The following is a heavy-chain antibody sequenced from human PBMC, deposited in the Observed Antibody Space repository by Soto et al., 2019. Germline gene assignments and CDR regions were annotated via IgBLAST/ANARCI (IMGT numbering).Heavy chain of an antibody. CDR3: ARGIYVGSSGYYLGF. V-gene: IGHV4-39*01. D-gene: IGHD3-22*01. Sequence: QLQLQESGPGLVKPSETLSLTCTVSGDSIRNRNYYWGWIRQPPGKGLEWIVSRYDDGRTFYNPSRRSRITRXXDXSXIEFSLKLPAVTAADTAVYYCARGIYVGSSGYYLGFWGQGTLVTVSS. CDR1: GDSIRNRNYY. J-gene: IGHJ4*02. CDR2: RYDDGRT.